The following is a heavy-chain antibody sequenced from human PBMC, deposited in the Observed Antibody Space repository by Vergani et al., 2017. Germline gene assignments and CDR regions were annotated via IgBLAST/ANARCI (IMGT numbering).Heavy chain of an antibody. D-gene: IGHD6-19*01. CDR3: ARDRDSSGWYVFFSSPDY. V-gene: IGHV3-11*01. CDR2: ISSSGSTI. CDR1: GFTFSDYY. Sequence: QVQLVESGGGLVKPGGSLRLFCAASGFTFSDYYMSWIRQAPGQGLELVSYISSSGSTIYYAESVKCRFTIFRDYAKTSLYLQMNSLRAEDTAVYYCARDRDSSGWYVFFSSPDYWSQGTLVAVYS. J-gene: IGHJ4*02.